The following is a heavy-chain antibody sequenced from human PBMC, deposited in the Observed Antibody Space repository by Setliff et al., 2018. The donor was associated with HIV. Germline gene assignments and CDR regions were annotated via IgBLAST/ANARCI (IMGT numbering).Heavy chain of an antibody. CDR2: IYYSGST. V-gene: IGHV4-39*01. CDR3: ARHRFLGSATYYFDY. D-gene: IGHD3-3*01. Sequence: PSETLSLTCTVSGGSISSSSYYWGWIRQPPGKGLEWIGSIYYSGSTYYNPSLKSRVTISVDTSKNQFSLKLSSVTAADTAVYYCARHRFLGSATYYFDYWGQGTLVTVS. CDR1: GGSISSSSYY. J-gene: IGHJ4*02.